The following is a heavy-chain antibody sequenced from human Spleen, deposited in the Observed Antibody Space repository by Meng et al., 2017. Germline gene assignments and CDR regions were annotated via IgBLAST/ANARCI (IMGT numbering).Heavy chain of an antibody. CDR3: ARLLASRDTAMVFHNFDFTFDY. J-gene: IGHJ4*02. Sequence: GESLKISCKGSGYSFTSYWIGWVRQMPGKGLDWMGIIYPGDSDTRYIPSFQGQVTISADKSISTAYLQWSSLKASDTAMYYCARLLASRDTAMVFHNFDFTFDYWGQGTLVTVYS. V-gene: IGHV5-51*01. CDR1: GYSFTSYW. D-gene: IGHD5-18*01. CDR2: IYPGDSDT.